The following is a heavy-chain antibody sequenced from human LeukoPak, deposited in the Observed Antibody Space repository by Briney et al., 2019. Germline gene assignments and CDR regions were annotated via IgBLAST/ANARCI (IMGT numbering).Heavy chain of an antibody. CDR3: ARESYCSGGSCLRPNAFDI. Sequence: SVKVSCKASGGTFSSYAISWVRQAPGQGLEWMGGIIPIFGTANYAQKFQGRVTITADESTSTAYMELSSLRSEDTAVYYCARESYCSGGSCLRPNAFDIWGQGTMVTVSS. CDR2: IIPIFGTA. V-gene: IGHV1-69*01. CDR1: GGTFSSYA. J-gene: IGHJ3*02. D-gene: IGHD2-15*01.